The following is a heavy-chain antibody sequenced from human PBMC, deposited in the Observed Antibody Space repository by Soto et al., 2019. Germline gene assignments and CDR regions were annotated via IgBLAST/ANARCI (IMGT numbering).Heavy chain of an antibody. J-gene: IGHJ3*02. CDR1: GYTFTSYY. CDR2: INPSGGST. CDR3: ARDYGPDAFDI. Sequence: ASVKVSCKASGYTFTSYYMHWVRQAPGQGLEWMGKINPSGGSTSYAQKFQGRVTMTRDTSTSTVYMELSSLRSEDTAVYYCARDYGPDAFDIWGQGTMVTVSS. V-gene: IGHV1-46*03. D-gene: IGHD4-17*01.